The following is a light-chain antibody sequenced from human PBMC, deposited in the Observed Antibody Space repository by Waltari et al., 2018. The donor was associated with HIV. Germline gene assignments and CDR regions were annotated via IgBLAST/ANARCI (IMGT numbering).Light chain of an antibody. CDR2: SNN. V-gene: IGLV1-44*01. J-gene: IGLJ2*01. CDR3: AAWDDSLNGPGVV. CDR1: SSNYESKT. Sequence: VLTRLPSALVPPGQRLTLSGSRSSSNYESKTVTQYLQLPGTAPKHLIYSNNQRPSGVPDRFSGSKSGTSASLAISGLQSEDEADYYCAAWDDSLNGPGVVFGGGTKLTVL.